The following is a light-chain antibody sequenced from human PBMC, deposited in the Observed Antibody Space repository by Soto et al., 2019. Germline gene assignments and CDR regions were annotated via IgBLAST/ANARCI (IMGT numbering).Light chain of an antibody. CDR1: SSDVGRYNY. V-gene: IGLV2-14*01. Sequence: SALTQPASVSGSPGQSITISCTGTSSDVGRYNYVSWYQQYPGRAPKLIIYEVTNRPSGVSDRFSGSKSGNVASLTISGLQAADEADYYCGSYTSTYVRIFGTGTKLTVL. CDR3: GSYTSTYVRI. CDR2: EVT. J-gene: IGLJ1*01.